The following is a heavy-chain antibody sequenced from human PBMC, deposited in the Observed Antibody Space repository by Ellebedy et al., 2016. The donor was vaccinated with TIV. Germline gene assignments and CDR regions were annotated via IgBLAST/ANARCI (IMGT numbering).Heavy chain of an antibody. CDR1: GGSISSSSSY. Sequence: GSLRLSXTVSGGSISSSSSYWGWIRQPPGKGLEWIGSIYYSGSTYYNPSLKSRVTISVDTSKNQFSLKLSSVTAADTAVYYCARGPIVVVPATGDAFDIWGQGTMVTVSS. CDR3: ARGPIVVVPATGDAFDI. V-gene: IGHV4-39*07. CDR2: IYYSGST. J-gene: IGHJ3*02. D-gene: IGHD2-2*01.